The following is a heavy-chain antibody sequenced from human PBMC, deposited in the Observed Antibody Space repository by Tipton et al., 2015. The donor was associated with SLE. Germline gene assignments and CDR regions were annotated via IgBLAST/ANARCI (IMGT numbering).Heavy chain of an antibody. J-gene: IGHJ4*02. Sequence: SLRLSCAASGFTFSDYYMSWIRQAPGKGLEWISYISSGGTIIYYADSVKGRFTISRDNAKNSLSLQMNSLRAEDTAVYYCARDSSRWELLGGGLVDYWGQGTLVTVSS. CDR3: ARDSSRWELLGGGLVDY. CDR1: GFTFSDYY. CDR2: ISSGGTII. D-gene: IGHD1-26*01. V-gene: IGHV3-11*04.